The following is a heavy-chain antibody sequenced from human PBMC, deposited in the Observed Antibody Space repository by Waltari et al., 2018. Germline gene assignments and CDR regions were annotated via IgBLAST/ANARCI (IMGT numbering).Heavy chain of an antibody. V-gene: IGHV1-2*02. CDR2: LEPKNGDR. CDR1: GYTFTAYF. D-gene: IGHD1-1*01. CDR3: VRDVNDDPRGDY. Sequence: QVQLVQSGTEVTKPGASVEVSCQAFGYTFTAYFLHWVRQAPGQGLEWMGWLEPKNGDRNSAPRFQGRVTRTRDTYINTAYLKVTSLKSDDTAVYYCVRDVNDDPRGDYWGQGTLVTV. J-gene: IGHJ4*02.